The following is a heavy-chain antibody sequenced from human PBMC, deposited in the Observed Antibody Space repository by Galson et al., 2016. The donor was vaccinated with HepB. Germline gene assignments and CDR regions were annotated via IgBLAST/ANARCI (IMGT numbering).Heavy chain of an antibody. Sequence: SLRLSCAASGFTFSSFWMSWVRQAPRKGLEWVANIHQDGGQRYYGDSVKGRFTVSRDNAKNSLYLHMNSLRVDDTALYYCARRMLVGAGFDYWGQGALVTVSS. D-gene: IGHD1-26*01. J-gene: IGHJ4*02. CDR3: ARRMLVGAGFDY. V-gene: IGHV3-7*04. CDR1: GFTFSSFW. CDR2: IHQDGGQR.